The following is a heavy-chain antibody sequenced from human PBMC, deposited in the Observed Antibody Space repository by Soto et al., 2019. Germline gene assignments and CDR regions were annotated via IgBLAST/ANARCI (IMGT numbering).Heavy chain of an antibody. D-gene: IGHD2-2*01. J-gene: IGHJ6*02. CDR1: GFTFSSYA. CDR3: ARDRIVVAEEGMDV. Sequence: GGSLRLSCAASGFTFSSYAMHWVRQAPGKGLEWVAVISYDGSNKYYADSVKGRFTISRDNSKNTLYLQMNSLRAEDTAVYYCARDRIVVAEEGMDVWGQGTTVNVSS. V-gene: IGHV3-30-3*01. CDR2: ISYDGSNK.